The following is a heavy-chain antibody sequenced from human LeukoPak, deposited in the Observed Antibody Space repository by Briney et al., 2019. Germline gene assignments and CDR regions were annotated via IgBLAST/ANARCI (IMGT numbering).Heavy chain of an antibody. J-gene: IGHJ1*01. D-gene: IGHD3-22*01. CDR2: ISGSGGST. Sequence: GGSLRLSCAGSGFTFSTYAMSWVRQAPGKGLEWVSAISGSGGSTYYADSVKGRFTISRDNSKNTLYLQMNSLRAEDTAVYYCAKDTGDSSGYYPGEYFQHWGQGTLVTVSS. CDR1: GFTFSTYA. CDR3: AKDTGDSSGYYPGEYFQH. V-gene: IGHV3-23*01.